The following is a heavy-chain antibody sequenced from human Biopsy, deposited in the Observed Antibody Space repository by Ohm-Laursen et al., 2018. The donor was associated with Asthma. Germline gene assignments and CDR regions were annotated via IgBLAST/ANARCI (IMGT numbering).Heavy chain of an antibody. V-gene: IGHV3-23*01. J-gene: IGHJ4*02. CDR2: IRGNDGST. D-gene: IGHD2-2*01. CDR3: ARVAWDSGVVPAAMPGAYFDH. CDR1: GFTFSSYA. Sequence: SLRLSCAASGFTFSSYAMNWVRQAPGKGLEWVSGIRGNDGSTYYADSEKGRFTISRDNFKRTLYLQMNSLRVGDTAFYYCARVAWDSGVVPAAMPGAYFDHWGQGALVTVSS.